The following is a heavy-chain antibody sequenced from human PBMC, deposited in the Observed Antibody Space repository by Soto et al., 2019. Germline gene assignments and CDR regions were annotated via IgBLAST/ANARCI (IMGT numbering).Heavy chain of an antibody. J-gene: IGHJ4*02. Sequence: QVQLVESGGGVVQPGRSLRLSCAASGFTFSSYAMHWVRQAPGKGLECVAVISYDGSNKYYADSVKGRFTISRDNSKHTLYLQMNSLRAEDTAVYYCARAPNSGSYSDYWGQGPLVTVSS. V-gene: IGHV3-30-3*01. D-gene: IGHD1-26*01. CDR1: GFTFSSYA. CDR2: ISYDGSNK. CDR3: ARAPNSGSYSDY.